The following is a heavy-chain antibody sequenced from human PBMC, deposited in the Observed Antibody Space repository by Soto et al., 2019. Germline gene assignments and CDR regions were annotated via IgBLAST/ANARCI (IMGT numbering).Heavy chain of an antibody. Sequence: VSAKLCCKASGYAITSYGMRWVRQATGQGLEWMGWISAYNGNTNYAQKLQGRVTMTTDTSTSTAYMELRSLRSDDTAVYYCARDLPGTRSYYDILTGYSPLDAFDIWGQGTMVTVSS. CDR1: GYAITSYG. J-gene: IGHJ3*02. V-gene: IGHV1-18*01. CDR2: ISAYNGNT. CDR3: ARDLPGTRSYYDILTGYSPLDAFDI. D-gene: IGHD3-9*01.